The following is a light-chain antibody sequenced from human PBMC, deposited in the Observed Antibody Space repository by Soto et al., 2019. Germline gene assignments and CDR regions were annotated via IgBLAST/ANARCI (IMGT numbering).Light chain of an antibody. CDR3: QQYDASKT. Sequence: EIVLTQSPGPLSLSPGERATLSCRASQTLNRNYLAWYQQRPGQAPRLLIYAASSRATGIPNRFSGSVSGTDFTQTISRLEHEDFAEYYSQQYDASKTFGQGTRVENK. J-gene: IGKJ1*01. CDR1: QTLNRNY. CDR2: AAS. V-gene: IGKV3-20*01.